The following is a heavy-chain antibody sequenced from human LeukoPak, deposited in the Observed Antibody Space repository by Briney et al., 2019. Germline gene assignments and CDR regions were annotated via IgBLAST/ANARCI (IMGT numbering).Heavy chain of an antibody. D-gene: IGHD2-2*01. CDR2: IYHSGST. CDR3: ARYCSSTSCSSSYYFDY. V-gene: IGHV4-30-2*01. Sequence: SENLSLNSAGSSGSISSGGYSRSSIRQPPGKGLEWIGYIYHSGSTYYNPSLKSRVTISVDRSENQFSLKLSSVTAADTAVYYCARYCSSTSCSSSYYFDYWGQGTLVTVSS. CDR1: SGSISSGGYS. J-gene: IGHJ4*02.